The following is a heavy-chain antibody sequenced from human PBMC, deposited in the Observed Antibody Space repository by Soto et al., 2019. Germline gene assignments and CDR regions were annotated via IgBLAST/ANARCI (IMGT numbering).Heavy chain of an antibody. CDR3: VKGRGSGGWYAYHVDY. CDR2: SGSGWSI. Sequence: EVQLLESGGGLVQPGGSLRLSCAASGFSFSTYGMSWVRQAPGKGLEWVSGSGSGWSIHYADSVKGRFTISRDNSKNTLYVQMNSLRAEDTAVYYCVKGRGSGGWYAYHVDYWGQGTLVTVSS. J-gene: IGHJ4*02. CDR1: GFSFSTYG. V-gene: IGHV3-23*01. D-gene: IGHD6-19*01.